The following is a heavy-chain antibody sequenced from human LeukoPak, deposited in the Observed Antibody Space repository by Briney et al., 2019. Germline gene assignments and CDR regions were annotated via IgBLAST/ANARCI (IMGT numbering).Heavy chain of an antibody. D-gene: IGHD2-15*01. Sequence: GGSLRLSCAASGFTFSSYAMSWVRQAPGKGLELVSAISGSGGSTYYADSVKGRFTISRDKSKNTLYLQMNSLRAEDTAVYYCAKDSVVVVAATPDYWGQGTLVTVSS. CDR2: ISGSGGST. CDR1: GFTFSSYA. CDR3: AKDSVVVVAATPDY. J-gene: IGHJ4*02. V-gene: IGHV3-23*01.